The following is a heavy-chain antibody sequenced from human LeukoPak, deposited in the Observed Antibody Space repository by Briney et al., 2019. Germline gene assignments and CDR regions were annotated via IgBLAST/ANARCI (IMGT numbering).Heavy chain of an antibody. J-gene: IGHJ3*02. D-gene: IGHD3-16*02. CDR2: IYYSGST. V-gene: IGHV4-59*08. CDR1: GGSISSYY. CDR3: ARLGHDYVWGSYHYTAAFDI. Sequence: SETLSLTCTVSGGSISSYYWSWIRQPPGKGLEWIGYIYYSGSTNYNPSLKSRVTISVDTSKNQFSLKLSSVTAADTAVYYCARLGHDYVWGSYHYTAAFDIWGQGTMVTVSS.